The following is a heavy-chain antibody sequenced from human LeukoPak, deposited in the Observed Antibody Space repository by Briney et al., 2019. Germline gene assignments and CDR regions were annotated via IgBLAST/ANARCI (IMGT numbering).Heavy chain of an antibody. CDR3: ARDTYSSGWNGWFFGY. J-gene: IGHJ4*02. CDR1: GYTFTVYY. V-gene: IGHV1-2*06. Sequence: ASVKVSFKASGYTFTVYYMNWVRQAPGQGLEWMGRINPKSGGTNYAQKLQGRVTMTTDTSTSTAYMELRSLRSDDTAVYYCARDTYSSGWNGWFFGYWGQGTLVTVSS. CDR2: INPKSGGT. D-gene: IGHD6-19*01.